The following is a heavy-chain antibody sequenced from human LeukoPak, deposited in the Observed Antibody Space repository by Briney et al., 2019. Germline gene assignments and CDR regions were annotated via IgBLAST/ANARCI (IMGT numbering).Heavy chain of an antibody. J-gene: IGHJ4*02. D-gene: IGHD1-26*01. V-gene: IGHV4-59*01. CDR1: GGSISSYY. CDR2: IYYSGST. CDR3: ARVSGSYRTYYFDY. Sequence: SETLSLTCTVSGGSISSYYWSWIRQPPGKGLEWIGYIYYSGSTNYNPSLKSRVTISVDTSKNQFSLKLSSVTAADTAVYYCARVSGSYRTYYFDYWGQGTLVTDSS.